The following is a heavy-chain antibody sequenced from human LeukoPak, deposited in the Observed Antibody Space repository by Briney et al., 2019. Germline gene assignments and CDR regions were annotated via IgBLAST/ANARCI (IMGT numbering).Heavy chain of an antibody. CDR1: GYTFTSYG. V-gene: IGHV1-18*01. D-gene: IGHD6-19*01. J-gene: IGHJ4*02. CDR3: ARGIAVAVRFDY. Sequence: WASVKVSCKASGYTFTSYGISWVQQAPGQGLEWMGWISPYNGNTNYAQKLQGRVTMTTDTSTSTAYMDLRSLRSDDTAVYYCARGIAVAVRFDYWGQGTLVTVSS. CDR2: ISPYNGNT.